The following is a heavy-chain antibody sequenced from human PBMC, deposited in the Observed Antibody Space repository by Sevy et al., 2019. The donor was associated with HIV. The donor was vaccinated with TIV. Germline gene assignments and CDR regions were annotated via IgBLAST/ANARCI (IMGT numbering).Heavy chain of an antibody. CDR1: GGSISSSSHF. CDR3: ATPRGNAWTEGTGGYFDL. V-gene: IGHV4-39*01. J-gene: IGHJ2*01. CDR2: LYSTGST. D-gene: IGHD1-1*01. Sequence: SETLSLTCTVSGGSISSSSHFWGWIRQPPGKGLEWIGSLYSTGSTSYHPSLRSRVTVSADTSKNQFTLRLTSVIATDTAVYYCATPRGNAWTEGTGGYFDLWGRGTLVTVSS.